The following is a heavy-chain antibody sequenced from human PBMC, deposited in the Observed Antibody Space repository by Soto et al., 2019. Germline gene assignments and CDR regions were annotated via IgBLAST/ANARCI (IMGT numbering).Heavy chain of an antibody. V-gene: IGHV3-33*01. CDR3: ARDDNYYDSSGYYRYDAFDI. J-gene: IGHJ3*02. CDR2: IWYDGSNK. CDR1: GFTFSSYG. Sequence: PGGSLRLSCAASGFTFSSYGMHWVRQAPGKGLEWVAVIWYDGSNKYYADSVKGRFTISRDNSKNTLYLQMNSLRAEDTAVYYCARDDNYYDSSGYYRYDAFDIWGQGTMVTVSS. D-gene: IGHD3-22*01.